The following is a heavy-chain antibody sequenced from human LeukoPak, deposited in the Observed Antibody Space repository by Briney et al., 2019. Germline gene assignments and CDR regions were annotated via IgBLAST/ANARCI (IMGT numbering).Heavy chain of an antibody. CDR1: GFTVSSNY. CDR2: IYSGGST. D-gene: IGHD3-22*01. Sequence: GGSPRLSCAASGFTVSSNYMSWVRQAPGKGLEWVSVIYSGGSTYYADSVKGRLTISRDNSKNTLYLQMNSLRAEDTAVYYCARAPPYYYDSSGYLFGEAFDIWGQGTMVTVSS. V-gene: IGHV3-53*01. CDR3: ARAPPYYYDSSGYLFGEAFDI. J-gene: IGHJ3*02.